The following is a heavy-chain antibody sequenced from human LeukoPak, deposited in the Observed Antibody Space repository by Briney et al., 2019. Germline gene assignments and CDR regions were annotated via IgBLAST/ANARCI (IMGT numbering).Heavy chain of an antibody. CDR3: AREGDSGSNPFDY. CDR1: GYTFTNYG. J-gene: IGHJ4*02. CDR2: IWASSGNT. Sequence: ASVKVSCKASGYTFTNYGINWVRQAPRQGLEWMGWIWASSGNTNYAQNLQGRVTMTTDTSTSTAYMELRSLTSDDTAVYYCAREGDSGSNPFDYWGQGTLVTVSS. D-gene: IGHD1-26*01. V-gene: IGHV1-18*01.